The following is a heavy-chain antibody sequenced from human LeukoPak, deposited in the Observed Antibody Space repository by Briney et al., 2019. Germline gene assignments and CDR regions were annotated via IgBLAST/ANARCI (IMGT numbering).Heavy chain of an antibody. D-gene: IGHD3-16*01. CDR2: IFHTGST. J-gene: IGHJ5*02. CDR3: ARVRARNRDGYTT. CDR1: NGSITTYY. Sequence: SETLSLTCYVSNGSITTYYWTWIRQPPGKGLEWIGQIFHTGSTNYNPSFKSRLTISLDPSKNLFSLKLKSVSPADTAIYYCARVRARNRDGYTTWGLGTLVTVSS. V-gene: IGHV4-59*01.